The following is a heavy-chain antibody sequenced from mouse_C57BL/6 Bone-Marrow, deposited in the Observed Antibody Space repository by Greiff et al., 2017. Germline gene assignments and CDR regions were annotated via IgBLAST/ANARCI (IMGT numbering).Heavy chain of an antibody. D-gene: IGHD2-4*01. V-gene: IGHV1-52*01. CDR2: IAPSDSET. CDR1: GYTFTSYW. Sequence: QVQLQQPGAELVRPGSSVKLSCKASGYTFTSYWMHWVKQRPIQGLEWIGNIAPSDSETHYNQKFKDKATLTVDKSSSTAYMQLSSLTSEDSAVYYCARFPMITTGYFEVWGTGTTVTVAS. CDR3: ARFPMITTGYFEV. J-gene: IGHJ1*03.